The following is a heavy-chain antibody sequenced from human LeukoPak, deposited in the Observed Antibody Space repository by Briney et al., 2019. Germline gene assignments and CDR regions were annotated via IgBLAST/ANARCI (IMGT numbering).Heavy chain of an antibody. CDR1: GGSISGYY. D-gene: IGHD1-14*01. Sequence: SETLSLTCTVSGGSISGYYWMWIRQPPGKGLECIGYVYSSGSTNYNPSLKGRLTISVDTSNNQFSLKLNSVTTADTAIYYCARGHKDTTRPGGYFDLWGRGTLVTVSS. CDR3: ARGHKDTTRPGGYFDL. J-gene: IGHJ2*01. V-gene: IGHV4-59*01. CDR2: VYSSGST.